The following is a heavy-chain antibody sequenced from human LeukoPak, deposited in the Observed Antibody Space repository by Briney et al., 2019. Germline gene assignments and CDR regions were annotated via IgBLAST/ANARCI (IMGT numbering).Heavy chain of an antibody. J-gene: IGHJ4*02. CDR2: ISYDGSNK. Sequence: GGSLRLSCAASGFTFDSYGMSWVRQAPGKGLEWVAVISYDGSNKYYADSVKGRFTISRDNSKNTLYLQMNSLRAEDTAVYYCAKGHYGGNLFDYWGQGTLVTVSS. CDR3: AKGHYGGNLFDY. V-gene: IGHV3-30*18. D-gene: IGHD4-23*01. CDR1: GFTFDSYG.